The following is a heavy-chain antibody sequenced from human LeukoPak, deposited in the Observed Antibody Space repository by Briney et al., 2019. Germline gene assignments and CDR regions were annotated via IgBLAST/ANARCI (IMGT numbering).Heavy chain of an antibody. D-gene: IGHD6-25*01. CDR3: ARESGYYYYGMDV. Sequence: PGGSLRLSCAASGFTFSIYAMSWVRQSPGKGLEWVSSISSSSSYIYYADSVKGRFTISRDNAKNSLYLQMNSLRAEDTAVYYCARESGYYYYGMDVWGQGTTVTVSS. CDR2: ISSSSSYI. J-gene: IGHJ6*02. CDR1: GFTFSIYA. V-gene: IGHV3-21*01.